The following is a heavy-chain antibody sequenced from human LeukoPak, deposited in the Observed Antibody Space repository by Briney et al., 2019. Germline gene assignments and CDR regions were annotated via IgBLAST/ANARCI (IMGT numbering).Heavy chain of an antibody. CDR2: INPNSGDK. D-gene: IGHD3-3*01. CDR1: GYTFTGYY. Sequence: ASVKVSCKASGYTFTGYYMHWVRQAPGQGLEWMGWINPNSGDKNYAQKFQGRVTMTRDTSISTAYMELSSLRSEDTAVYYRARSTDLFYFDYWGQGTLVTVSS. J-gene: IGHJ4*02. CDR3: ARSTDLFYFDY. V-gene: IGHV1-2*02.